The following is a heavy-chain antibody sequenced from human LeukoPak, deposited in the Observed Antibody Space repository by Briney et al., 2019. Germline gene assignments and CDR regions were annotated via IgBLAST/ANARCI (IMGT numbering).Heavy chain of an antibody. CDR3: ARGPSYYGSATGRGADFDY. CDR2: MNPNSGNT. CDR1: GYTFTSYD. D-gene: IGHD3-10*01. V-gene: IGHV1-8*01. Sequence: ASVKVSCKASGYTFTSYDINWVRQATGQGLEWMGWMNPNSGNTGYAQEFQGRVTMTRNTSISTAYMELSSLRSEDTAVYYCARGPSYYGSATGRGADFDYWGQGTLVTVSS. J-gene: IGHJ4*02.